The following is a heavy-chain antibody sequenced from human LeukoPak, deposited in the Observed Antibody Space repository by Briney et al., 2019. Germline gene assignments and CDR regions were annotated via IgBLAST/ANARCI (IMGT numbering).Heavy chain of an antibody. CDR3: AREYSSSSVTYYFDY. D-gene: IGHD6-6*01. CDR1: GGSISSYY. Sequence: PSETLSLTCTVSGGSISSYYWSWIRQPPGKGLEWIGYMYYSGSTNYNPSLKSRVTISVDTSKNQFSLKLSSVTAADTAVYYCAREYSSSSVTYYFDYWGQGTLVTVS. J-gene: IGHJ4*02. CDR2: MYYSGST. V-gene: IGHV4-59*01.